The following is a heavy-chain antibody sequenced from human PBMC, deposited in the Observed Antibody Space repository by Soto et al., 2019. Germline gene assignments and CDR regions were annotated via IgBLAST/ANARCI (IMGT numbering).Heavy chain of an antibody. CDR1: GFTFSSYA. J-gene: IGHJ4*02. CDR3: AKGVYYDSSGSVVY. Sequence: GGSLRLSCAVSGFTFSSYAMSWVRQAPGKGLEWVSAISGSGGSTYYADSVKGRFTISRDNSKNTLYLQMNSLRAEDTAVYYCAKGVYYDSSGSVVYWGQGTLVTVSS. D-gene: IGHD3-22*01. V-gene: IGHV3-23*01. CDR2: ISGSGGST.